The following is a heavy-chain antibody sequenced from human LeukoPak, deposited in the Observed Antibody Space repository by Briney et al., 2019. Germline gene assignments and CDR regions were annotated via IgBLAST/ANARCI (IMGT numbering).Heavy chain of an antibody. V-gene: IGHV4-39*07. CDR3: ARDNKGVPYSSSSGNL. CDR2: IYYSGST. Sequence: SETLSLTCTVSGGSISSSSYYWGWIRQPPGKGLEWIGSIYYSGSTYYNPSLKSRVTISVDTSKNQFSLKLSSVTAADTAVYYCARDNKGVPYSSSSGNLWGQGTLVTVSS. D-gene: IGHD6-6*01. J-gene: IGHJ5*02. CDR1: GGSISSSSYY.